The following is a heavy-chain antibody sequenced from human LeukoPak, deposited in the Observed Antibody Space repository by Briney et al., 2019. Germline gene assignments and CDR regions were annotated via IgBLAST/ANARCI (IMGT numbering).Heavy chain of an antibody. J-gene: IGHJ4*02. D-gene: IGHD3-10*01. V-gene: IGHV3-23*01. CDR3: AKDLGAGGGSVFDY. CDR1: GFTFSNSA. Sequence: GGSLRLSCAASGFTFSNSAMSWVRQAPGKGLEWVSAISGRGGNTYYADSVKGRFTISKDNSRDTLYLQMTSLRAEDTAIYYCAKDLGAGGGSVFDYWGQGALVTVSS. CDR2: ISGRGGNT.